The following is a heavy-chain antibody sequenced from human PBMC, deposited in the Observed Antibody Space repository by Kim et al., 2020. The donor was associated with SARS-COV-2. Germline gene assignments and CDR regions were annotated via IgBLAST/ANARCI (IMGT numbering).Heavy chain of an antibody. CDR3: ARSIVVGTLDP. CDR2: T. V-gene: IGHV5-10-1*01. J-gene: IGHJ5*02. Sequence: TNDRPSFQGHVTISADKSISTAYLQWSSLKASDTAMYYCARSIVVGTLDPWGQGTLVTVSS. D-gene: IGHD2-15*01.